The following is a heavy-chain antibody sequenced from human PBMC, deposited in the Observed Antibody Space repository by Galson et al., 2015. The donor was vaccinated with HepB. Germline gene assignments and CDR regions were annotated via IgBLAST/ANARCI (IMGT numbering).Heavy chain of an antibody. CDR3: VRHGENSGWDDYFQL. D-gene: IGHD6-19*01. J-gene: IGHJ1*01. CDR2: IYPGDSDV. V-gene: IGHV5-51*01. Sequence: QSGAEVKKPGESLKISCQVPRYIFTNYWIGWVPQMPGKGLEWMGIIYPGDSDVRYNPSFQGQVIISADKSISTAYLQWSSLKASDTAMYYCVRHGENSGWDDYFQLWGQGTLVTVSS. CDR1: RYIFTNYW.